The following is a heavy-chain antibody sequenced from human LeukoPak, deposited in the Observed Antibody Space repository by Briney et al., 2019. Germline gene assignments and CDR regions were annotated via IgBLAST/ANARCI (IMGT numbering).Heavy chain of an antibody. V-gene: IGHV3-20*01. CDR2: IIWYGGST. CDR1: GFPFEDYG. Sequence: GGSLRLSCAASGFPFEDYGMSGVGQAPGGGLEWVSGIIWYGGSTGYVDSVKGRFTISRDNAKNSLYLHMNSLRAEDTALYHCARVYSDILTGYLPLDIWGQGTMVTVSS. J-gene: IGHJ3*02. D-gene: IGHD3-9*01. CDR3: ARVYSDILTGYLPLDI.